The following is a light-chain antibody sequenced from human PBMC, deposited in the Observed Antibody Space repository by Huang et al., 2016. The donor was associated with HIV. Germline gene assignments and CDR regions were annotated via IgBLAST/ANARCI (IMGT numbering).Light chain of an antibody. CDR1: QIVGNY. CDR2: DTS. CDR3: QQRSSGVT. J-gene: IGKJ4*01. V-gene: IGKV3-11*01. Sequence: IVLTQSPATLSWYPGERVTLSCRASQIVGNYIACYQQHPGQSPRLLIYDTSNRATGTPVMFSGSGSGTDFALTISNLESEDFAVYYCQQRSSGVTFGGGTKVQVK.